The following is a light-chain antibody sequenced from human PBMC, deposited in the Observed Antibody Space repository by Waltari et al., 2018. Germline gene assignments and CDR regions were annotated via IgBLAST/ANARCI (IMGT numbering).Light chain of an antibody. Sequence: DIVFTQSPGTLSLSRGERATLSCRASQSVSRPLAWYQQKPGQAPRLLIYGASTRATGIPERFSGGGSGTDFSLTISRLEPEDFAVYYCQHYVRLPATFGQGTKVEIK. CDR3: QHYVRLPAT. CDR2: GAS. J-gene: IGKJ1*01. V-gene: IGKV3-20*01. CDR1: QSVSRP.